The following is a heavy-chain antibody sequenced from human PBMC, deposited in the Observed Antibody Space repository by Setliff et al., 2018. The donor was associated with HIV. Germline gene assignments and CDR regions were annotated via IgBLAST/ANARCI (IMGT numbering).Heavy chain of an antibody. D-gene: IGHD3-16*01. Sequence: SETLSLTCAVYGGSFSGYYWSWIRQPPGEGLEWIGEINHSGSTNYNPSLQSRVTISVDTSKNQFSLKLSYVTAADTAVYYCARVPWGGRGEYYYYYMDVWGKGTTVTVSS. CDR2: INHSGST. V-gene: IGHV4-34*01. J-gene: IGHJ6*03. CDR1: GGSFSGYY. CDR3: ARVPWGGRGEYYYYYMDV.